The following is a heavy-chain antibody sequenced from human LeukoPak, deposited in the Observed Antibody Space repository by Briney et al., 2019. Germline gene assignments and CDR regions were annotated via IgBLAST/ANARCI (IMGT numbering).Heavy chain of an antibody. D-gene: IGHD6-13*01. CDR1: GFTFSNYG. CDR2: ISGGGSST. J-gene: IGHJ3*02. V-gene: IGHV3-23*01. CDR3: AKDLVRGYSNSWFDALDI. Sequence: GGSLRLSCAASGFTFSNYGMSWVRQAPGKGLEWVSAISGGGSSTYYTDSVKGRFTISRDNSKRKLFLHVNSLRAEDTAVYHCAKDLVRGYSNSWFDALDIWGQGTMVTVSS.